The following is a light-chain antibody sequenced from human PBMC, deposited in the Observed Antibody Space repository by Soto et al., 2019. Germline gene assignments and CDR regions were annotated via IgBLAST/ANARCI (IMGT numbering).Light chain of an antibody. CDR2: GNS. CDR1: SSKIGAGYD. Sequence: QSVLTQPPSVSGAPGQRVTISCPGSSSKIGAGYDVHWYQQLPGTAPKLLIYGNSNRPSGVPDRFSGSKSGTSASLAITGLQAEDEADYYCQSYDSSLSGYWVFGGGTKLTVL. CDR3: QSYDSSLSGYWV. J-gene: IGLJ3*02. V-gene: IGLV1-40*01.